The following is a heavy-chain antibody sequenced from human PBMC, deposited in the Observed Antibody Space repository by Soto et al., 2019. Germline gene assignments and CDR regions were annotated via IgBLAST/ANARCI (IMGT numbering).Heavy chain of an antibody. CDR2: ISPNSGNT. CDR3: VKGRDSNSWPYRDV. J-gene: IGHJ6*03. Sequence: QVHLVQSGAEVKKPGASVNVSCKTSGYTFTRNGISWVRQAPGQGLEWMGWISPNSGNTRYAQKLQDRVIMTTDTSTGTAYMELSSLRSYDTAVYYCVKGRDSNSWPYRDVCGLGTTVTASS. V-gene: IGHV1-18*01. CDR1: GYTFTRNG. D-gene: IGHD3-22*01.